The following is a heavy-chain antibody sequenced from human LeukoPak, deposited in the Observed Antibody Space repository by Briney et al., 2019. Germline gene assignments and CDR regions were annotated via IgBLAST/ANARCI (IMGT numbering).Heavy chain of an antibody. CDR1: GFTFSNYN. J-gene: IGHJ4*02. V-gene: IGHV3-48*01. CDR2: ISSSSSTI. D-gene: IGHD3-3*01. CDR3: ARDRGGTDDFWSGYYTGYFDY. Sequence: GGSLRLSCAASGFTFSNYNMNWVRQAPGKGLEWVSYISSSSSTIYYADSVKGRFTISRDNAKNSLYLQMNSLRAEDTAVFYCARDRGGTDDFWSGYYTGYFDYWGQGTLVTVSS.